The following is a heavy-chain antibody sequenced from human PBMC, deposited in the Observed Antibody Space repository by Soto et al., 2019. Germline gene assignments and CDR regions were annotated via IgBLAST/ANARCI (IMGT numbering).Heavy chain of an antibody. CDR3: ARMTPSSIICYYFDF. V-gene: IGHV4-39*01. CDR1: GGSISSSSSY. CDR2: IYYSGTT. J-gene: IGHJ4*02. D-gene: IGHD3-16*01. Sequence: SETLSLTCTASGGSISSSSSYWGWIRQPPGKRLEWIGNIYYSGTTSYNPSLKSRLTISVDTSKNQFSLNLSSVTAADTAVYYCARMTPSSIICYYFDFWGPVALVSV.